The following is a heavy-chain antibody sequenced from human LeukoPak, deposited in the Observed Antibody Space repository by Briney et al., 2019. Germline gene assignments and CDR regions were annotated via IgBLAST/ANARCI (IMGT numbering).Heavy chain of an antibody. CDR2: IKQDGSDK. V-gene: IGHV3-7*05. CDR1: GFTFTKYW. J-gene: IGHJ3*01. Sequence: GDSLRLSCAASGFTFTKYWMTWVRQAPGKGLEWVGNIKQDGSDKNYMDSVKGRFTIFRDNSKNTLYLQMNSLRAEDTAVYFCARDPLGIGPALVSWGPGTRVTVSS. D-gene: IGHD7-27*01. CDR3: ARDPLGIGPALVS.